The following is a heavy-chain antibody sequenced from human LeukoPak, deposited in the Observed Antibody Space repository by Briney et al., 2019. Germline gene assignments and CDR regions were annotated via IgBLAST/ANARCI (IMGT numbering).Heavy chain of an antibody. J-gene: IGHJ4*02. V-gene: IGHV3-21*01. CDR2: ISSSSSYI. D-gene: IGHD6-13*01. CDR3: AGDAGIAEDPFLFDY. CDR1: GFTFSSYS. Sequence: GGSLRLSCAASGFTFSSYSMNWVRQAPGKGLEWVSSISSSSSYIYYADSVKGRFTISRDNAKNSLYLQMNSLRAEDTAVYYCAGDAGIAEDPFLFDYWGQGTLVTVSS.